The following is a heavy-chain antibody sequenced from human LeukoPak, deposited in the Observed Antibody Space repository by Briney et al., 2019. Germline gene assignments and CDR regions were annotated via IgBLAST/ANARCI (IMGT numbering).Heavy chain of an antibody. D-gene: IGHD6-13*01. V-gene: IGHV3-30*04. CDR2: ISHDGSNK. Sequence: GGSLRLSCAASGFTLSNYAMHWVRQAPGKGLEWVAVISHDGSNKDYTDSVKGRLTISRDNSKNTLYLQMNSLRAEDTAVYYWARDSQQLDGFDIWGQGTKVTVSS. CDR1: GFTLSNYA. CDR3: ARDSQQLDGFDI. J-gene: IGHJ3*02.